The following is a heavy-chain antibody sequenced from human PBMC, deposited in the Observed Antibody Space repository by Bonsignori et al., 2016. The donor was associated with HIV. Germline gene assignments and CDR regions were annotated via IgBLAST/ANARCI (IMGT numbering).Heavy chain of an antibody. CDR2: IFPGDSDT. V-gene: IGHV5-51*01. J-gene: IGHJ4*02. Sequence: VRQMPGKGLEWMGIIFPGDSDTRYSPSFQGQVTISADKSISTAYLQWSSLKASDNAMYYCARSGGLGGYYFDYWGQGTLVTVSS. D-gene: IGHD3-16*01. CDR3: ARSGGLGGYYFDY.